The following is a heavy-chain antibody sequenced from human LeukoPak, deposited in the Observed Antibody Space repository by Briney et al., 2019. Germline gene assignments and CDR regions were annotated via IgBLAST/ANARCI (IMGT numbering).Heavy chain of an antibody. J-gene: IGHJ3*02. CDR3: AKGRGGSRKFDAFDI. CDR2: LSWNSASL. CDR1: GFIFGEYA. Sequence: GRSLRLSCAASGFIFGEYAMHWVRQAPGKGLEWVSGLSWNSASLDYVDSVKGRFTISRDNAKNSLYLQMNSLRAEDTALYYCAKGRGGSRKFDAFDIWGQGTMVTVSS. D-gene: IGHD2-15*01. V-gene: IGHV3-9*01.